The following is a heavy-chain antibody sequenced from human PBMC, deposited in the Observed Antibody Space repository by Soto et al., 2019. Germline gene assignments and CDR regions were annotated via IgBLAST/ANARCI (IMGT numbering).Heavy chain of an antibody. J-gene: IGHJ4*02. D-gene: IGHD2-2*01. V-gene: IGHV3-11*01. Sequence: GGSLRLSCAASGFMFSDYYMIWIRQAPGKGLECVSYISPSGDITYADSVKGRFTMSRDNAQNSLFLQMNGLRADDTAVYYCAKSPRVLDYWGQGTLVTVS. CDR2: ISPSGDI. CDR3: AKSPRVLDY. CDR1: GFMFSDYY.